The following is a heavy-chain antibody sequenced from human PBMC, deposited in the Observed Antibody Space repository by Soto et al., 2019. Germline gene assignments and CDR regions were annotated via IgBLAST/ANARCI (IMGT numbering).Heavy chain of an antibody. J-gene: IGHJ6*02. CDR1: GYSFTSYW. CDR3: ARDTYRTRYSSSTAGYYYGIDV. V-gene: IGHV5-51*01. Sequence: GESLKISCKGSGYSFTSYWIGWVRQMPGKGLEWMGIIYPGDSDTRYSPSFQGQVTISADKSISTAYLQWSSLKASDTAMYYCARDTYRTRYSSSTAGYYYGIDVWGQGTTVTVSS. D-gene: IGHD6-6*01. CDR2: IYPGDSDT.